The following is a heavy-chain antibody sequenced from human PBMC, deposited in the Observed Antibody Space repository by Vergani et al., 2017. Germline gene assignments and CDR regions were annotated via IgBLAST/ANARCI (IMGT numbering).Heavy chain of an antibody. V-gene: IGHV1-2*02. J-gene: IGHJ3*02. Sequence: QVQLVQSGAEVKKPGASVTVSCKASGYTFTGYYMHWVRQAPGQGLEWMGWINPNSGGTNYAQKFQGRVTMTRDTSISTAYMELSRLRSDDTAVYYCARVPTYCSSTSCYSGAFDIWGQGTMVTVSS. D-gene: IGHD2-2*01. CDR1: GYTFTGYY. CDR2: INPNSGGT. CDR3: ARVPTYCSSTSCYSGAFDI.